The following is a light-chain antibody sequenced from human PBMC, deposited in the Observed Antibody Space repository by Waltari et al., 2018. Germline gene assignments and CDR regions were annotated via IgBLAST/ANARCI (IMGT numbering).Light chain of an antibody. J-gene: IGLJ2*01. V-gene: IGLV2-23*01. Sequence: QSALTQPASVSGSPGQSITISCTGTASDVGVYNLVSWYQQNTGKAPKLVIYEATKRPSGISNRVSGSKSGNTASLTISGLQDEDEATYHCCSYAGSSVWIFGGGTKLTVL. CDR3: CSYAGSSVWI. CDR2: EAT. CDR1: ASDVGVYNL.